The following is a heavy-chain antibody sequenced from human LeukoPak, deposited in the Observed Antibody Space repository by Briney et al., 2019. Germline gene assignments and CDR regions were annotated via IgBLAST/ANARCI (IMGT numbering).Heavy chain of an antibody. D-gene: IGHD5-12*01. CDR1: GFTFSSYA. V-gene: IGHV3-23*01. J-gene: IGHJ6*04. Sequence: GGSLRLSCAASGFTFSSYAMSWVRQAPGKGLEWVSAISGSGGSTYYADSVKGRFTISRDNAKNSLYLQMNSLRAEDTAVYYCAREGNSGYDLDYYYGMDVWGKGTTVTVSS. CDR2: ISGSGGST. CDR3: AREGNSGYDLDYYYGMDV.